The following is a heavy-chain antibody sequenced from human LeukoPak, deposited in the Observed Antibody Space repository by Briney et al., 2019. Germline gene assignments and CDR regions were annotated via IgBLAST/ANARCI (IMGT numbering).Heavy chain of an antibody. D-gene: IGHD3-22*01. J-gene: IGHJ4*02. CDR1: GYTFTGYY. CDR3: AREGDQGGYYDSSGFDY. V-gene: IGHV1-2*04. CDR2: INPNSGGT. Sequence: ASVKVSCKASGYTFTGYYMHWVRQAPGQGLEWMGWINPNSGGTNYAQKFQGWVTMTRDTSISTAYMELSRLRSDDTAVYYCAREGDQGGYYDSSGFDYWGQGTLVTVSS.